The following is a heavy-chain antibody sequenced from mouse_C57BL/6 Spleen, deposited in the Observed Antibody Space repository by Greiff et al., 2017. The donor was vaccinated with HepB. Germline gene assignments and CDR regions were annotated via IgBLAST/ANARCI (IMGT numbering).Heavy chain of an antibody. Sequence: VQLKESGGGLVKPGGSLKLSCAASGFTFSSYAMSWVRQTPEKRLEWVATISDGGSYTYYPDNVKGRFTISRDNAKNNLYLQMSHLKSEDTAMYYCARERVYAMDYWGQGTSVTVSS. CDR2: ISDGGSYT. J-gene: IGHJ4*01. CDR3: ARERVYAMDY. CDR1: GFTFSSYA. V-gene: IGHV5-4*01.